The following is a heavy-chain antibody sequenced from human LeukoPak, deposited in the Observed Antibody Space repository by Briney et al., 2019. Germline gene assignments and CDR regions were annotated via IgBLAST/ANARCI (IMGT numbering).Heavy chain of an antibody. D-gene: IGHD3-10*01. CDR1: GYTFTSCA. V-gene: IGHV1-18*01. CDR2: ISAYNGNT. J-gene: IGHJ3*02. Sequence: ASVKVSCKASGYTFTSCAISWVRQAPGQGLERMGWISAYNGNTNYAQKLQGRVTMTTDTSTSTAYMELRSLRSDDTAVYYCARQITMVRGVIIRRAFDIWGQGTMVTVSS. CDR3: ARQITMVRGVIIRRAFDI.